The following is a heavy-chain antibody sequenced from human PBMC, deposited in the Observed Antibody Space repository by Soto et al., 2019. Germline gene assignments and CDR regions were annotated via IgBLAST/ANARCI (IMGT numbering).Heavy chain of an antibody. J-gene: IGHJ6*02. V-gene: IGHV1-69*13. Sequence: SVKVSCKASGGTFSSYAISWVRPAPGQGLEWMGGIIPIFGTANYAQKFQGRVTITADESTSTAYMELSSLRSEDTAVYYCAGTPTKQSELRFLEWSRKDYYYYGMDVWGQGTTVTVSS. CDR1: GGTFSSYA. CDR2: IIPIFGTA. D-gene: IGHD3-3*01. CDR3: AGTPTKQSELRFLEWSRKDYYYYGMDV.